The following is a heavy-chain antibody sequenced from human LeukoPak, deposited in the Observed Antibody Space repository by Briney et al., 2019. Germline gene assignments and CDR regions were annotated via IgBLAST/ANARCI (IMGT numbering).Heavy chain of an antibody. CDR3: ARLFPGGTTGTKNYYYYGMDV. Sequence: SETLSLTCTVSGGSISSSSYYWGWIRQPPGKGLEWIGRIYYSGSTYYNPSLKSRVTISVDTSKNQFSLKLSSVTAADTAVYYCARLFPGGTTGTKNYYYYGMDVWGQGTTVTVSS. CDR2: IYYSGST. J-gene: IGHJ6*02. V-gene: IGHV4-39*01. CDR1: GGSISSSSYY. D-gene: IGHD1-1*01.